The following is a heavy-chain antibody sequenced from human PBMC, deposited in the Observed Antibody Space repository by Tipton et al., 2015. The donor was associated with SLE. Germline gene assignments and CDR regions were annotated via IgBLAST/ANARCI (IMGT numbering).Heavy chain of an antibody. CDR3: ARGRLGDSQHHFDY. D-gene: IGHD1-26*01. J-gene: IGHJ4*02. CDR1: GGSVSSGSYY. CDR2: IYYSGST. V-gene: IGHV4-61*01. Sequence: TLSLTCTVSGGSVSSGSYYWSCIRQPPGKGLEWIGYIYYSGSTNYNPSLKSRVTISVDTSKNQFSLKVSSVTAADTAVYYCARGRLGDSQHHFDYWGQGTLVTVS.